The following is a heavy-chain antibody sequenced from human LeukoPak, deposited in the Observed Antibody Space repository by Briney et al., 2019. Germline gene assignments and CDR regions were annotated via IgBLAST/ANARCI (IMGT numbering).Heavy chain of an antibody. CDR2: IESKSDGGTT. CDR1: GFTFTAAW. V-gene: IGHV3-15*04. CDR3: TLDDVGLAPDY. Sequence: GGSLRLSCAASGFTFTAAWMSWVRQAPGKGLEWVGRIESKSDGGTTYYAAPVKGRFTISRDDLKNPLYLQMNSLKTEDTAVYFCTLDDVGLAPDYWGQGTLVTVSS. J-gene: IGHJ4*02. D-gene: IGHD3-16*01.